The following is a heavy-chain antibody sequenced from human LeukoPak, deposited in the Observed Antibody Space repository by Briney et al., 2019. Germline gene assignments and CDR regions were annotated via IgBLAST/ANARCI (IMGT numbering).Heavy chain of an antibody. CDR1: GDIFTTYF. V-gene: IGHV1-2*02. D-gene: IGHD3-9*01. Sequence: ASVKVSCKASGDIFTTYFIHWVRQAPGQGLEWMGWINPNNGDTNYVQKFQGRVTMTRDTSISTAYMELTRLRSDDTAVYYCAGEGGDAILCGYHDYWGQGTLVTVSS. CDR2: INPNNGDT. CDR3: AGEGGDAILCGYHDY. J-gene: IGHJ4*02.